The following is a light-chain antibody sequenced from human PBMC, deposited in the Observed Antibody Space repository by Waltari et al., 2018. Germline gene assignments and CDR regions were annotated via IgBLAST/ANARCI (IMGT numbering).Light chain of an antibody. CDR1: SSNIATYS. V-gene: IGLV1-44*01. J-gene: IGLJ2*01. CDR3: AAWDDSLGGPL. Sequence: QSGLTQPPSASGTPGQRVTISCSGSSSNIATYSVTWYQQPPGTAAKLLIYSNNQRPSGVPDRFSGSKSGTSASLAISGLQSDDEGDYYCAAWDDSLGGPLFGGGTELTVL. CDR2: SNN.